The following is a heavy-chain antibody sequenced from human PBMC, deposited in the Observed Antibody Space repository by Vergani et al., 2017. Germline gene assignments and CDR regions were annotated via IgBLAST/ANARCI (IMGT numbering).Heavy chain of an antibody. D-gene: IGHD6-6*01. CDR3: ATQADVDIAAPDKTFAFDI. CDR1: GFTFSSYW. V-gene: IGHV3-7*03. Sequence: EVQLVESGGGLVQPGGSLRLSCAASGFTFSSYWMSWVRQAPGKGQEWVANIKQDGSEKYYVDSVKGRFTISRDNAKNSLYLQMNSLKTEDTAVYYCATQADVDIAAPDKTFAFDIWGQGTMVTVSS. CDR2: IKQDGSEK. J-gene: IGHJ3*02.